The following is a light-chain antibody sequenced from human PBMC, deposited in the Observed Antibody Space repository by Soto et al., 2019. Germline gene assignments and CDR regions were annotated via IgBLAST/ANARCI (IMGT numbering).Light chain of an antibody. CDR1: SSNIGSYT. V-gene: IGLV1-44*01. CDR2: SNN. Sequence: QSVLTQPPSASGTPGQRVTISCSGSSSNIGSYTVNWYQLLPATAPTLLILSNNRRPSGGPDRFSGAKSGTSAALAISGLQAEDEAADYCAAWDDSRNGWVFGGGTKVTVL. J-gene: IGLJ3*02. CDR3: AAWDDSRNGWV.